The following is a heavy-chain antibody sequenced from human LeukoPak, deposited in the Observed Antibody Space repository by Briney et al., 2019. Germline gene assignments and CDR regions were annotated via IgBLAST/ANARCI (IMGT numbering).Heavy chain of an antibody. CDR3: AKDPAGIAAAGIDWFDP. CDR2: ISGSGGST. Sequence: GGSLRLSCAASGFTFSCYAMSWVRQAPGKGLEWVSAISGSGGSTYYADSVKGRFTISRDKSKNTLYLQMNSLRAEDTAIYYCAKDPAGIAAAGIDWFDPWGQGTLVTVSS. J-gene: IGHJ5*02. D-gene: IGHD6-13*01. V-gene: IGHV3-23*01. CDR1: GFTFSCYA.